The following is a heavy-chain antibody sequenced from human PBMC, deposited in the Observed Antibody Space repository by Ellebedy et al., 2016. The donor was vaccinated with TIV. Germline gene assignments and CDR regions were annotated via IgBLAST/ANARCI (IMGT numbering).Heavy chain of an antibody. V-gene: IGHV3-13*01. CDR1: GFTFSSHD. Sequence: GESLKISCAASGFTFSSHDMHWVRQPTGKGLEWVSGITSAGDTYYLSSVKGRFIISRDSAKNSLYLQMNSLRAEDTAVYYGARATSGFDYWGQGALATVSS. J-gene: IGHJ4*02. D-gene: IGHD5-24*01. CDR3: ARATSGFDY. CDR2: ITSAGDT.